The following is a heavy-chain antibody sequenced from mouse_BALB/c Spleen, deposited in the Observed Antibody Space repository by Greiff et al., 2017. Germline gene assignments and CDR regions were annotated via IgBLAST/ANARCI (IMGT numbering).Heavy chain of an antibody. D-gene: IGHD4-1*01. Sequence: EVQGVESGGGLVKPGGSLKLSCAASGFTFSDYYMYWVRQTPEKRLEWVATISDGGSYTYYPDSVKGRFTISRDNAKNNLYLQMSSLKSEDTAMYYCARDLTGRFAYWGQGTLVTVSA. CDR2: ISDGGSYT. V-gene: IGHV5-4*02. CDR1: GFTFSDYY. J-gene: IGHJ3*01. CDR3: ARDLTGRFAY.